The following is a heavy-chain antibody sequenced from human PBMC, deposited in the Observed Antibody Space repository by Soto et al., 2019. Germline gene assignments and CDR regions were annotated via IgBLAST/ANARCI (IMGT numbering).Heavy chain of an antibody. J-gene: IGHJ5*02. CDR2: ISWNSGSI. CDR3: AKDSSSSPRSPSPDP. CDR1: GFTFDDYA. Sequence: GGSLRLSCAASGFTFDDYAMHWVRQAPGKGLEWVSGISWNSGSIGYADSVKGRFTISRDNAKNSLYLQMNSLRAEDTALYYCAKDSSSSPRSPSPDPWGQGTLVTVSS. V-gene: IGHV3-9*01.